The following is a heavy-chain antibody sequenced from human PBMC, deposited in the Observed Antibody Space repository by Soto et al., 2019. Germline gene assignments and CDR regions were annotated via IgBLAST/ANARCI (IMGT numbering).Heavy chain of an antibody. CDR2: TYYRSKWYS. V-gene: IGHV6-1*01. CDR1: GDSVSSNIAT. J-gene: IGHJ5*02. D-gene: IGHD3-16*01. Sequence: HSLSLTCAISGDSVSSNIATWNWIRQSPSRGLEWLGRTYYRSKWYSDYAVSVKSRITINPDTSKNQFSLQLNSVTPEDTAVYYCARGGNNWFDPWGQGTLVTVSS. CDR3: ARGGNNWFDP.